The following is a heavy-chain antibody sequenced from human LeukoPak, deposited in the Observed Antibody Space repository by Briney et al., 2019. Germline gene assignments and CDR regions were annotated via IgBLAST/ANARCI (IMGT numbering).Heavy chain of an antibody. Sequence: GGSLRLSCAASGFTFSAYAMSWVRQAPGRGLEWVSAISGSGGSTYYADSVKGRFTISRDNSKNTLYLQMNSLRAEDTAVYYCAKGVAARYFDYWGQGTLVTVSS. D-gene: IGHD6-6*01. J-gene: IGHJ4*02. V-gene: IGHV3-23*01. CDR2: ISGSGGST. CDR1: GFTFSAYA. CDR3: AKGVAARYFDY.